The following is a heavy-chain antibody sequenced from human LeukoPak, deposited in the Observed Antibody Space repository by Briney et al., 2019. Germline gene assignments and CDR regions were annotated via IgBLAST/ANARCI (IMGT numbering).Heavy chain of an antibody. CDR2: ISSSSSTI. CDR3: ARVPSSTSCYRLCYYMDV. CDR1: GFTFSSYS. V-gene: IGHV3-48*01. J-gene: IGHJ6*03. D-gene: IGHD2-2*01. Sequence: GGSLRLSCAASGFTFSSYSMNWVRQAPGKGLEWVSYISSSSSTIYYADSVKGRFTISRDNAKNSLYLQMNSLRAEDTAVYYCARVPSSTSCYRLCYYMDVWGKGTTVTVSS.